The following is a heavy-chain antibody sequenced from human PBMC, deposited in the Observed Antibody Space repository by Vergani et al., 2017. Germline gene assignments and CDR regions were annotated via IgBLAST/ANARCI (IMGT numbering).Heavy chain of an antibody. CDR3: ARHDGSSSTFGY. V-gene: IGHV4-39*01. CDR1: GGSISSSSYY. J-gene: IGHJ4*02. CDR2: IYYSGST. Sequence: QLQLQESGPGLVKPSETLSLTCTVSGGSISSSSYYWGWIRQPPGKGLEWIGSIYYSGSTYYNPSLKSRCTISVATSKNQFSLKLSSVTAADTAVYYCARHDGSSSTFGYWGQGTLVTVSS. D-gene: IGHD6-6*01.